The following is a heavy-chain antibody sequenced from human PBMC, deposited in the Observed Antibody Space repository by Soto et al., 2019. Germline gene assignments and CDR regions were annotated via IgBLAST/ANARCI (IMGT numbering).Heavy chain of an antibody. CDR3: ARDYAPVAGTHYYGMDV. D-gene: IGHD6-19*01. J-gene: IGHJ6*02. V-gene: IGHV1-8*01. Sequence: ASVKVSCKASGYTFSSYDINWVRQATGQGLEWMGWMNPNSGNTGYAQKFQGRVTMTRNTSISTAYMELSSLRSEDTAVYYCARDYAPVAGTHYYGMDVWGQGTTVTVSS. CDR1: GYTFSSYD. CDR2: MNPNSGNT.